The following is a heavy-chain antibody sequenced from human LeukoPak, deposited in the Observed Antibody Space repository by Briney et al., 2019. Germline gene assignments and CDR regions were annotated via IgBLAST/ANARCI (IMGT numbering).Heavy chain of an antibody. CDR1: GFTFSSYS. CDR2: ISSSGSTI. V-gene: IGHV3-48*04. Sequence: GGSLRLSCAASGFTFSSYSMNWVRQAPGKGLEWVSYISSSGSTIYYADSVKGRFTISRDNAKNSLYLQMNSLRAEDTAVYYCARIPLPGWFDPWGQGTLVTVSS. CDR3: ARIPLPGWFDP. D-gene: IGHD2-2*02. J-gene: IGHJ5*02.